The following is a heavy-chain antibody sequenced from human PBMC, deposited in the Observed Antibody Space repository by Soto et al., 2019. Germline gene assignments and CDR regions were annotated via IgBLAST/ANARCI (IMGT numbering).Heavy chain of an antibody. CDR2: ISGSGGRT. Sequence: GEFLRLSCAASGFTFSSYAMSWVRQAPGKGLEWVSAISGSGGRTYYADSVKGRFTISRDNSKNTLYLKMNSLRAEDTAVYYCARVERLGDFWSGYYTQGYYFDYWGQGTLVTVSS. CDR1: GFTFSSYA. V-gene: IGHV3-23*01. J-gene: IGHJ4*02. D-gene: IGHD3-3*01. CDR3: ARVERLGDFWSGYYTQGYYFDY.